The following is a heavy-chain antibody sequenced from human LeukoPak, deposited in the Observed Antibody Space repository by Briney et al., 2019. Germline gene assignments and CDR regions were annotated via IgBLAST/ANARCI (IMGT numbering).Heavy chain of an antibody. V-gene: IGHV4-30-4*08. J-gene: IGHJ4*02. D-gene: IGHD6-13*01. CDR3: ARARGHRYSSSWFFDY. CDR2: IYYSGST. CDR1: GGSISSGDYY. Sequence: ASETLSLTCTVSGGSISSGDYYWSWIRQPPGKGLEWLGYIYYSGSTYYNPSLKSRVTISVDTSKNQFSLKLSSVTAADTAVYYCARARGHRYSSSWFFDYWGQGTLVTVSS.